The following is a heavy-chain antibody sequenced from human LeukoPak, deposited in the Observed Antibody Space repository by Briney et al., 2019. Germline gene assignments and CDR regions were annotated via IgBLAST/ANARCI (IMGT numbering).Heavy chain of an antibody. CDR3: AKKACNFGSDTNCYSWFDY. CDR1: GFTFSSYA. V-gene: IGHV3-23*01. CDR2: ISGSGIST. J-gene: IGHJ4*02. Sequence: PGGSLRLSCAASGFTFSSYAMSWVRQAPGKGLEWVSAISGSGISTYYADSVKGRFTISRDNSKNTLYLQMNSLRVEDTAVYYCAKKACNFGSDTNCYSWFDYWGQGTLVTVSS. D-gene: IGHD3-3*01.